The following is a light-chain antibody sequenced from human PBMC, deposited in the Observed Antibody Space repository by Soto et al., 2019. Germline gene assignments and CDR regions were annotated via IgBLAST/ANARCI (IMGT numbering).Light chain of an antibody. Sequence: DIQMTQSPSSLSASVGDRVTITCRASQSIRTSVNWYQQKPGKTPKVLIYGASSLQSGVPSRFSGSGSGTDFTLTISSLQPEDFASYYCQQSFIAPWTFGQGTKVEFK. J-gene: IGKJ1*01. CDR1: QSIRTS. CDR2: GAS. CDR3: QQSFIAPWT. V-gene: IGKV1-39*01.